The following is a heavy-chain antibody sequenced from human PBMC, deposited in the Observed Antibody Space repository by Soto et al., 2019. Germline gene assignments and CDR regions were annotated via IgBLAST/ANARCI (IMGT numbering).Heavy chain of an antibody. CDR1: GGTFSSYA. D-gene: IGHD1-7*01. Sequence: SVKVSCKASGGTFSSYAISWVRQAPGQGLEWMGGIIPIFGTANYAQKFQGRVTITADESTSTAYMELSSLRSEDTAVYYCARVELELREGIVYGMDVWGQGATVTVSS. CDR3: ARVELELREGIVYGMDV. J-gene: IGHJ6*02. V-gene: IGHV1-69*13. CDR2: IIPIFGTA.